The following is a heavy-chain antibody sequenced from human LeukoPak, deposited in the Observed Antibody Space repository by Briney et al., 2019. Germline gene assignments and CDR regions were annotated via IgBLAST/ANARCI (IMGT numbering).Heavy chain of an antibody. J-gene: IGHJ5*02. CDR3: ARAISSIVSCWFDP. D-gene: IGHD2-15*01. Sequence: ASVKVSCKASGYTFTIYGISWVRQPPGQGLEWMGCISAYNGNTNYAQKLQGRVTMTTDTSTSTAYMELRSLRSDDTAVYYCARAISSIVSCWFDPWGQGTLVTVSS. CDR2: ISAYNGNT. CDR1: GYTFTIYG. V-gene: IGHV1-18*01.